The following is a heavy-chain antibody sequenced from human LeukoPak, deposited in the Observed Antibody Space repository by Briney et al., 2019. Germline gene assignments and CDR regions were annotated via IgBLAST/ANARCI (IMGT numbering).Heavy chain of an antibody. J-gene: IGHJ4*02. CDR1: GYTFTSYY. V-gene: IGHV1-46*01. Sequence: ASVKVSCRASGYTFTSYYMHWVRQAPGQGLEWMGIINPSGGSTSYAQKFQGRVTMTRDTSTSTVYMELSSLRSEDTAVYYCARDGPRIAALGEDFDYWGQGTLVTVSS. D-gene: IGHD6-6*01. CDR3: ARDGPRIAALGEDFDY. CDR2: INPSGGST.